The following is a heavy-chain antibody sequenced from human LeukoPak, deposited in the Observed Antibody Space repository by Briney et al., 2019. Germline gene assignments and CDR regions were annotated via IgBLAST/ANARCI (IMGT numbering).Heavy chain of an antibody. J-gene: IGHJ5*02. D-gene: IGHD3-22*01. CDR1: GGSISSGGYH. Sequence: TLSLTCTVSGGSISSGGYHWSWIRQHPGKGLEWIGYIYYSGSTYYNPSLKSRVTISVDTSKNQFSLKLSSVTAADTAVYYCARDGQLSGYQNWFDPWGQGTLVTVSS. CDR3: ARDGQLSGYQNWFDP. CDR2: IYYSGST. V-gene: IGHV4-31*03.